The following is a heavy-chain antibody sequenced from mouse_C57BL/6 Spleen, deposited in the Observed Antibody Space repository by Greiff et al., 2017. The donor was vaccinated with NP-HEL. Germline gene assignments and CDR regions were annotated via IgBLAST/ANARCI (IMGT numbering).Heavy chain of an antibody. CDR3: ALITTVGY. Sequence: VKLQQPGAELVRPGSSVKLSCKASGYTFTSYWMHWVKQRPIQGLEWIGNIDPSDSETHYNQKFKDKATLTVDKSSSTAYMQLSSLTSEDSAVYYCALITTVGYWGQGTTLTVSS. CDR1: GYTFTSYW. CDR2: IDPSDSET. D-gene: IGHD1-1*01. J-gene: IGHJ2*01. V-gene: IGHV1-52*01.